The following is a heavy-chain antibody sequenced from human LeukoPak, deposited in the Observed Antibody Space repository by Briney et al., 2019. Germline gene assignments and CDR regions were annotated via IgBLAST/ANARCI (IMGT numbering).Heavy chain of an antibody. D-gene: IGHD6-6*01. Sequence: PGGSLRLSCAASGFTFSSCAMSWVRQAPGKGLEWVSVISGSGGSTSYADSVRGRFTISRDDSKNTLYLQMNSLRAEDTAIYYCAKTSRSSSSGGGGFDSWGQGTLVTLSS. CDR1: GFTFSSCA. V-gene: IGHV3-23*01. CDR3: AKTSRSSSSGGGGFDS. CDR2: ISGSGGST. J-gene: IGHJ4*02.